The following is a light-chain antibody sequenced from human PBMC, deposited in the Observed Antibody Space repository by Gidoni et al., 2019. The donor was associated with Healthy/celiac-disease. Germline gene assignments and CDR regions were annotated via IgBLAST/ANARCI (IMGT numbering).Light chain of an antibody. V-gene: IGKV1-39*01. Sequence: DIQLTQSPSSLSASVGDSVTITCRASQSISSYLNSYQQKPGKAPKLLIYAASTLQSGVPSRFSGSGSGTDFTLTISSLQPEDFATYYCQQSYSTMLTFGGGTRVEIK. J-gene: IGKJ4*01. CDR2: AAS. CDR3: QQSYSTMLT. CDR1: QSISSY.